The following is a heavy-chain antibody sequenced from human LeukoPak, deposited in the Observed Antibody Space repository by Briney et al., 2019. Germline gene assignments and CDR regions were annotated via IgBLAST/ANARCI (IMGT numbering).Heavy chain of an antibody. CDR1: GFTFSRYG. J-gene: IGHJ4*02. V-gene: IGHV3-33*06. CDR3: AKGRDGYSHAGDF. D-gene: IGHD5-24*01. CDR2: ISFDGNNK. Sequence: GGSLRLSCAASGFTFSRYGMHWARQAPGKGLEWVAVISFDGNNKYYADSVKGRFTISRDNPKNTVYLQMNSLRAEDTALYYCAKGRDGYSHAGDFWGQGALVTVSS.